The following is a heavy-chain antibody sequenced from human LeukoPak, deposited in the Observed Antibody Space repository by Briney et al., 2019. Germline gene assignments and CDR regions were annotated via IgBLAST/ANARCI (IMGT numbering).Heavy chain of an antibody. V-gene: IGHV1-8*01. D-gene: IGHD1-1*01. J-gene: IGHJ5*02. CDR3: AGGPNAWMEPYNWFDP. CDR2: MNPNSGNT. Sequence: ASVKVSCKASGYTFTSYDINWVRQATGQGLEWMGWMNPNSGNTGYAQKFQGRVTMTRNTSISTAYMELSSLRSEDTAVYYCAGGPNAWMEPYNWFDPWGQGTLVTVSS. CDR1: GYTFTSYD.